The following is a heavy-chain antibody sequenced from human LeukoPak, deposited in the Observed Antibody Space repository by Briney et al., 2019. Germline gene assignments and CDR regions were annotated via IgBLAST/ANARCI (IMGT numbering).Heavy chain of an antibody. Sequence: PGGSLRLSCAASGFTFSSYSMNWVRQAPGKGLEWVSTISGSGSSTYYADSVKGRFTISRDNSKNTLYLQMNSLRAEDTAVYYCAKRTSQWELPGNYFDYWGQGALVTVSS. CDR1: GFTFSSYS. J-gene: IGHJ4*02. D-gene: IGHD1-26*01. CDR3: AKRTSQWELPGNYFDY. V-gene: IGHV3-23*01. CDR2: ISGSGSST.